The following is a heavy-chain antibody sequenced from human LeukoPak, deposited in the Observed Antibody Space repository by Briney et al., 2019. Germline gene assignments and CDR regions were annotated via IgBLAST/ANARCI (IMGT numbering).Heavy chain of an antibody. Sequence: SETLSLTCTVSGGSISSGGYYWSWIRQHPGKGLEWIGYIYYSGSTNYNPSLKSRVTISVDTSKNQFSLKLSSVTAADTAVYYCARDPNDYDDSSGTLDAFDIWGQGTMVTVSS. CDR1: GGSISSGGYY. CDR3: ARDPNDYDDSSGTLDAFDI. D-gene: IGHD3-22*01. CDR2: IYYSGST. J-gene: IGHJ3*02. V-gene: IGHV4-61*08.